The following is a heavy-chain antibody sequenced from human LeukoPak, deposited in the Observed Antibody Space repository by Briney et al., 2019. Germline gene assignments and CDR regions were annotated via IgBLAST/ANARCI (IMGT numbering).Heavy chain of an antibody. CDR2: INPNSGGT. J-gene: IGHJ4*02. CDR3: ARELGVGITMIVVVTHFDY. Sequence: ASVTVSCKASGYTFTGYYMHWVRQAPGQGLEWMGRINPNSGGTNYAQKFQGRVTMTRDTSISTAYMELSRLRSDDTAVYYCARELGVGITMIVVVTHFDYWGQGALVTVSS. CDR1: GYTFTGYY. V-gene: IGHV1-2*06. D-gene: IGHD3-22*01.